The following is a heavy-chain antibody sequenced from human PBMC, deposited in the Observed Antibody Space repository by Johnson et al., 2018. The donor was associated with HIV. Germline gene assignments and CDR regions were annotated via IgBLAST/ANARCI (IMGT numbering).Heavy chain of an antibody. V-gene: IGHV3-20*04. CDR1: GFTFDDYD. D-gene: IGHD4-17*01. CDR3: ATLTVRSRAFDL. Sequence: MLLVESGGDVVRPGGSLRLSCAASGFTFDDYDMTWVRQPPGKGLEWFSGINWHGGSTGYGESVQGRFTISRDNAKRSLYLQLSNLRAEDTALYYCATLTVRSRAFDLWGQGTLVTVSS. J-gene: IGHJ3*01. CDR2: INWHGGST.